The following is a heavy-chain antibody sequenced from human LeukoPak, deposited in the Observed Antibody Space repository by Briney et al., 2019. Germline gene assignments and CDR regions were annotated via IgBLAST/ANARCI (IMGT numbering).Heavy chain of an antibody. Sequence: ASVKVSCKASGYTFTSYGISWVRQAPGQGLEWMGWISAYNGNTNYAQKLQGRVTMTTDTSTSTAYMELRSLRSDDTAVYYCARGRDGYSGYDYYYYYYMDVWGKGTTVTVSS. V-gene: IGHV1-18*01. D-gene: IGHD5-12*01. J-gene: IGHJ6*03. CDR2: ISAYNGNT. CDR1: GYTFTSYG. CDR3: ARGRDGYSGYDYYYYYYMDV.